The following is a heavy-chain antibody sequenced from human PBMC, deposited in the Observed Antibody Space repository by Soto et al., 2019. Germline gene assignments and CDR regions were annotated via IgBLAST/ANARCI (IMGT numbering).Heavy chain of an antibody. D-gene: IGHD3-9*01. CDR2: IIPILGIA. Sequence: ASVKVSCKASGGTFSSYTISWVRQAPGQGLEWMGRIIPILGIANYAQKFQGRVTITADKSTSTAYMGLSSLRSEDTAVYYCARELYDILTGYGNDAFDIWGQGTMVTVSS. CDR3: ARELYDILTGYGNDAFDI. J-gene: IGHJ3*02. V-gene: IGHV1-69*04. CDR1: GGTFSSYT.